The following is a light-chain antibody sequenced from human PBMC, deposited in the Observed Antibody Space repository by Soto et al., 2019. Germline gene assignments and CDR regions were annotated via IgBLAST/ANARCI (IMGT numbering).Light chain of an antibody. CDR2: SDY. CDR3: QSYDNSLSGSRV. Sequence: QSVLTHPPSASGTPGQRVTITCSGSSSNIGSNAVNWYQQLPGTAPKLLIYSDYQRPSGVPDRFSGSKSGTSASLAISGLQSEDEAAYYCQSYDNSLSGSRVFGGGTKLTVL. V-gene: IGLV1-44*01. CDR1: SSNIGSNA. J-gene: IGLJ3*02.